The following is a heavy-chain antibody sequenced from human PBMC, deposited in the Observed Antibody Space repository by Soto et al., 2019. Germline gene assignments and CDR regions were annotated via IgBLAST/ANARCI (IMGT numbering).Heavy chain of an antibody. CDR1: GYTFTSYG. CDR2: ISAYNGNT. J-gene: IGHJ6*02. V-gene: IGHV1-18*01. CDR3: AREGYCLSTSCPYYYYGMDV. Sequence: QVQLVQSGAEVKKPGASVKVSCKASGYTFTSYGIRWVRQAPGQGLEWMGWISAYNGNTNYAQKLQGRVTMTTDTSTSTAYMELRSLRSDDTAVYYCAREGYCLSTSCPYYYYGMDVRGQGTTVTVSS. D-gene: IGHD2-2*01.